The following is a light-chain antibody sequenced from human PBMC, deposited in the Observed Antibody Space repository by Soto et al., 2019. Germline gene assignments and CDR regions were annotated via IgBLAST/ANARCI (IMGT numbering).Light chain of an antibody. CDR2: YDS. J-gene: IGLJ1*01. CDR3: QVWDSSSDSYV. V-gene: IGLV3-21*04. CDR1: NIGSKS. Sequence: SYELTQPPSVSVAPGKTARITCGGNNIGSKSVHRYQQKPGQAPVLVIYYDSDRPSGIPERFSGSNSGNTATLTISRVEAGDEADYYCQVWDSSSDSYVFGTGTKLTVL.